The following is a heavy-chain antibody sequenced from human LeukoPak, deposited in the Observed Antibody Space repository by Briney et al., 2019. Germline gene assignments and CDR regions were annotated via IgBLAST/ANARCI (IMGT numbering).Heavy chain of an antibody. CDR2: IKTDGSEK. Sequence: PGGSLRLSCEGSGFTFSNYWMGWVRQAPGKGLQWVANIKTDGSEKYYVDSVKGRFTISRDNAKNSLYLQMNSLRAEDTAVYYCAKDIEYYDSSGYFDYWGQGTLVTVSS. J-gene: IGHJ4*02. D-gene: IGHD3-22*01. V-gene: IGHV3-7*01. CDR3: AKDIEYYDSSGYFDY. CDR1: GFTFSNYW.